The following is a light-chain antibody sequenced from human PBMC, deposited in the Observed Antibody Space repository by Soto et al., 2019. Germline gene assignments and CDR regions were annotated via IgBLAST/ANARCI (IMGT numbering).Light chain of an antibody. CDR3: QQYGSSPYT. CDR1: LSVSSSY. CDR2: CAS. Sequence: EIVLTQSPGTPSLSPGERATRSCRASLSVSSSYLAWYEQKPGQAPRLLIYCASSRATGLPERFSGSGSGTDFTLTVSRLKTEGFAVYYCQQYGSSPYTFGQGTKLEIK. J-gene: IGKJ2*01. V-gene: IGKV3-20*01.